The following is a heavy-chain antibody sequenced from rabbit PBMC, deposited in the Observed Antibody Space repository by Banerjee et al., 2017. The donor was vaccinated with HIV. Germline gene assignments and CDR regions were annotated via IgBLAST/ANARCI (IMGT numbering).Heavy chain of an antibody. CDR2: INVVTGKA. CDR1: GFSFSNKAV. V-gene: IGHV1S45*01. D-gene: IGHD7-1*01. CDR3: ARDTGTSFSTYGMDL. Sequence: QEQLVESGGGLVKPEGSLKLSCTASGFSFSNKAVMCWVRQAPGKGLEWVACINVVTGKAVYANWAKGRVTFSKTSSTTVTLQMTSLTAADTATYFCARDTGTSFSTYGMDLWGPGTLVTVS. J-gene: IGHJ6*01.